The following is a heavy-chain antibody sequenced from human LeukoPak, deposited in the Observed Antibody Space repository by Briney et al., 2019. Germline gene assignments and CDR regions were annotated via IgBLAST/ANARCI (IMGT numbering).Heavy chain of an antibody. CDR1: GFTFSSYW. CDR2: IKSKTDGGTT. J-gene: IGHJ4*02. D-gene: IGHD4-17*01. V-gene: IGHV3-15*01. Sequence: GGSLRLSCAPSGFTFSSYWMSWVRQAPGKGLEWVGRIKSKTDGGTTDYAAPVKGRFTISRDDSKNTLYLQMNSLKTEDTAVYYCTSTSLSTTVTTSADYWGQGTLVTVSS. CDR3: TSTSLSTTVTTSADY.